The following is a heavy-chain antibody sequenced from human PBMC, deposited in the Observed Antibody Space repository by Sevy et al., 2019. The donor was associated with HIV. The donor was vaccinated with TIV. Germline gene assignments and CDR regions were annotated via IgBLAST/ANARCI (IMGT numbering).Heavy chain of an antibody. V-gene: IGHV3-11*01. J-gene: IGHJ4*02. CDR2: ISSSGNTI. Sequence: SLKISCAASGFTFSDYHMSWIRQAPGKGLEWVSYISSSGNTIYYADSVKGRFTISRDNAKNSLYLLMNSLRAEDTAVYYCASRYSSSWYYFDYWGQGTLVTVSS. CDR1: GFTFSDYH. D-gene: IGHD6-13*01. CDR3: ASRYSSSWYYFDY.